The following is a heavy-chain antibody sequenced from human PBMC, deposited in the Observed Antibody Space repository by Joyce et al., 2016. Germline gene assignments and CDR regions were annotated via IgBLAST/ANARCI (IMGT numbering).Heavy chain of an antibody. Sequence: QVQLVESGGGVVQPGRSLRLSCAASGFTFSNYGLHWVRQAPGKGRKWLAVRSYDGSNKYYVDAVKGRFTISRDNSKNTLYLQMNSLRPEDTAVYYCARALGWDSNSCHDYWGQGTLVTVSS. J-gene: IGHJ4*02. D-gene: IGHD6-13*01. CDR2: RSYDGSNK. V-gene: IGHV3-30*03. CDR3: ARALGWDSNSCHDY. CDR1: GFTFSNYG.